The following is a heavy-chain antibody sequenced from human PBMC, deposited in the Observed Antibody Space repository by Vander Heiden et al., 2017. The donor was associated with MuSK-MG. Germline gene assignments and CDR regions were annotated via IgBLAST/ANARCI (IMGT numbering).Heavy chain of an antibody. CDR3: ARRYEITSCCYYYYYMDV. V-gene: IGHV4-39*01. Sequence: QLQLQESGPGLVKPSETLSITCTVSGGSISSSSYYWGWIRQPPGKGLEWIGSIYYSGSTYYNTSLKRRVTISVDTSKNQFSRKLSSVTAAETAVYYCARRYEITSCCYYYYYMDVWGKGTTVTVSS. J-gene: IGHJ6*03. CDR2: IYYSGST. D-gene: IGHD2-2*01. CDR1: GGSISSSSYY.